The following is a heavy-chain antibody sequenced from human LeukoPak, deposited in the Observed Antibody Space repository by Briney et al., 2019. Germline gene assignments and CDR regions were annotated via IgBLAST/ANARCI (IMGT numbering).Heavy chain of an antibody. CDR3: ARDPGIAAAGNSFDP. CDR2: SNPNRGVT. D-gene: IGHD6-13*01. V-gene: IGHV1-2*06. J-gene: IGHJ5*02. Sequence: GASVKVSCKASGYTFTYYYMHWVRQAPGQGLEWVGRSNPNRGVTKYAERLQGGVTMTRDTSISTAYMELSRLRSDDAAVYYCARDPGIAAAGNSFDPWGQGTLVTVSS. CDR1: GYTFTYYY.